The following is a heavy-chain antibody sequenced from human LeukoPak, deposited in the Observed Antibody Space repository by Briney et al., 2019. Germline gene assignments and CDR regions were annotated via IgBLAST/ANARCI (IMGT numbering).Heavy chain of an antibody. CDR2: IKQDGSEK. J-gene: IGHJ6*02. Sequence: GGSLRLSCAASRFTFNSYWMSWVRQAPGKGLEWVANIKQDGSEKYYVDSVKGRFTISRDNAKNSLYLQMNSLRAEDTAVYYCARGGYDILTGYYYGMDVWGQGTTVTVSS. V-gene: IGHV3-7*01. CDR1: RFTFNSYW. CDR3: ARGGYDILTGYYYGMDV. D-gene: IGHD3-9*01.